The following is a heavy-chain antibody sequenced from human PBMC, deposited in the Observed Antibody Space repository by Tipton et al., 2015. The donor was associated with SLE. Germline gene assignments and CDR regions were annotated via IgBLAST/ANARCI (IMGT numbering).Heavy chain of an antibody. D-gene: IGHD6-6*01. Sequence: QLVQSGAEVKKPGASVKVSCKASGYTFTRYYIHWVRQAPGQGLEWMGIINPGVDTTTYTQKFQGRVTMTRDTSTNTVYMEVSSLRSEDTAVYYGARSREYSSSSGLDYGGQGSLVTVSS. CDR2: INPGVDTT. V-gene: IGHV1-46*01. CDR1: GYTFTRYY. J-gene: IGHJ4*02. CDR3: ARSREYSSSSGLDY.